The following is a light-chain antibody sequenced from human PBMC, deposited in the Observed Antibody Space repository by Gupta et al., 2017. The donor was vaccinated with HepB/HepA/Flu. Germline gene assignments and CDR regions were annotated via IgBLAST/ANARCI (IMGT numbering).Light chain of an antibody. CDR3: AAWYDSLNGRYV. CDR1: SSNIGSNS. V-gene: IGLV1-44*01. CDR2: DNN. Sequence: QSVLTQPPSASVTPGQRATITCSGSSSNIGSNSVNWYQQLPGTAPKPLIYDNNQRPSGVPDRFSGSKSGSAASLAISGLQSEDEADYFCAAWYDSLNGRYVFGTGTKVTVL. J-gene: IGLJ1*01.